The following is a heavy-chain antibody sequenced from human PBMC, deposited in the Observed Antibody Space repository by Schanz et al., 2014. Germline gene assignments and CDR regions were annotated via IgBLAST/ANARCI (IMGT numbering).Heavy chain of an antibody. D-gene: IGHD4-17*01. V-gene: IGHV3-23*04. CDR1: GFTFSSYA. CDR3: ARKMKLGVYGGKGHDSLDI. CDR2: ISGRDGST. J-gene: IGHJ3*02. Sequence: EVQLVESGGDLVQPGRSLRLSCAASGFTFSSYALHWVRQAPGKGLEWVSAISGRDGSTYYADSVRGRFTISRDNSKNTLYLQMNSLRAEDTAVYYCARKMKLGVYGGKGHDSLDIWGQGTMVTVSS.